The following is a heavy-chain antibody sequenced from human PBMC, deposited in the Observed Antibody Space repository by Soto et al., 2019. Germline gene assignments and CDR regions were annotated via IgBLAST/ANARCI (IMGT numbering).Heavy chain of an antibody. Sequence: PGGSLRLSCAASGFTFSSYSMNWVRQAPGKGLEWVSYISSSSSTIYYADSVKGRFTISRDNAKNSLYLQMNSLRDEDTAVYYCARADLRAYCGGDCYSGAFDIWGQGTMVTVSS. CDR3: ARADLRAYCGGDCYSGAFDI. CDR2: ISSSSSTI. J-gene: IGHJ3*02. V-gene: IGHV3-48*02. CDR1: GFTFSSYS. D-gene: IGHD2-21*02.